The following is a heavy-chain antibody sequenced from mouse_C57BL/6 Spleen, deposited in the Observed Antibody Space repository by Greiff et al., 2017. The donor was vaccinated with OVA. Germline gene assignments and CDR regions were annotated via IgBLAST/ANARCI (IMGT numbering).Heavy chain of an antibody. V-gene: IGHV1-69*01. CDR1: GYTFTSYW. CDR3: TDGYDGYFDG. CDR2: IDPSDSYT. D-gene: IGHD2-2*01. Sequence: QVQLQQPGAELVMPGASVKLSCKASGYTFTSYWMHWVKQRPGQGLEWIGEIDPSDSYTNYNQKFKGKSTLTVDKSSSTAYMQLSSLTSEDSAVYYCTDGYDGYFDGWGTGTTVTVS. J-gene: IGHJ1*03.